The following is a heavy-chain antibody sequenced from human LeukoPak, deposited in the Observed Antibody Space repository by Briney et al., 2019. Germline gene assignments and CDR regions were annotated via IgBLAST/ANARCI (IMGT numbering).Heavy chain of an antibody. Sequence: PSETLSLTCSVSGVSSSSSYWSWIRQPPGKGLEWIGYIYDSGTTNYNPSLTSRVTMSIDTPKNQVSLKLSSVTAADTAVYYCERQYGIGPIGVWFDPWGQGTLVTVSS. CDR3: ERQYGIGPIGVWFDP. J-gene: IGHJ5*02. CDR2: IYDSGTT. D-gene: IGHD2-8*01. V-gene: IGHV4-59*08. CDR1: GVSSSSSY.